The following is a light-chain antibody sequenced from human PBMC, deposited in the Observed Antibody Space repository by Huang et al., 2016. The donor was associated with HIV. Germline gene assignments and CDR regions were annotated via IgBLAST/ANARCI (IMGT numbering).Light chain of an antibody. CDR1: QSLLHNNGYDY. CDR2: LGS. J-gene: IGKJ1*01. Sequence: DIVMTQSPLSLPVTPGESASISCKSSQSLLHNNGYDYLDWYLQKPGQSPQPLIFLGSNRASGVPDRFSGSGSGTDFTLTISRVEAEDVGVYYCMQALQTPWTFGQGTKVEIK. CDR3: MQALQTPWT. V-gene: IGKV2-28*01.